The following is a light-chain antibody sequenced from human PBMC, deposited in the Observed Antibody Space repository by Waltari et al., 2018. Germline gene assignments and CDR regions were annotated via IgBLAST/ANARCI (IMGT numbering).Light chain of an antibody. CDR3: CSYAGNFWV. V-gene: IGLV2-11*01. CDR1: SSAIGVYNY. J-gene: IGLJ3*02. CDR2: DVT. Sequence: QSALTQPRSVSGSPGQSVTISCTGTSSAIGVYNYVSWYQRHPVKAPKLMIYDVTKRPSGVPDRFSGSKSGNTASLTISGLQAEDEADYYCCSYAGNFWVFGGGTKLTVL.